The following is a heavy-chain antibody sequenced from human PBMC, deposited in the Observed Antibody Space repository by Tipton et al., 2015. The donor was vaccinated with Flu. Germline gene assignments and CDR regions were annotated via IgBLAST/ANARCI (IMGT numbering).Heavy chain of an antibody. CDR1: GGSISSYY. V-gene: IGHV4-59*01. Sequence: TLSLTCTVSGGSISSYYWSWIRQPPGKGLEWIGYIYYSGSTNYNPSLKSRVTISVDTSKNQFSLKLSSVTAADTAVYYCARAVGGWPHTSAAFGIWGQGTLVTVSS. CDR3: ARAVGGWPHTSAAFGI. J-gene: IGHJ3*02. CDR2: IYYSGST. D-gene: IGHD5-24*01.